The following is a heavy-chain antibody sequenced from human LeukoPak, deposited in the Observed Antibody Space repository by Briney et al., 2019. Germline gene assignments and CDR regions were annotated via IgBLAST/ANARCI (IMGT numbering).Heavy chain of an antibody. Sequence: SETLSLTCAVYGGSFGGYYWSWIRQPPGKGLEWIGEINHSGSTNYNPSLKSRVTISVDTSKNQFSLKLSSVTAADAAVYYCARAGRRAFDIWGQGTMVTVSS. J-gene: IGHJ3*02. V-gene: IGHV4-34*01. CDR2: INHSGST. CDR3: ARAGRRAFDI. CDR1: GGSFGGYY.